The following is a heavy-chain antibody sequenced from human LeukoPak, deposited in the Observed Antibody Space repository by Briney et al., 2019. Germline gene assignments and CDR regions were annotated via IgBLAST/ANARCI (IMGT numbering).Heavy chain of an antibody. CDR3: ARDGGNSGYFDL. D-gene: IGHD4-23*01. V-gene: IGHV4-31*03. Sequence: SETLSLTCTVSGGAISNVAYYWSWVRQHPGKGLEWIGYIYYNGDTYYNPSLRSRVTILVDTSENQFSLRLNSVTAADTAVYYCARDGGNSGYFDLWGRGTLVTVSS. CDR2: IYYNGDT. J-gene: IGHJ2*01. CDR1: GGAISNVAYY.